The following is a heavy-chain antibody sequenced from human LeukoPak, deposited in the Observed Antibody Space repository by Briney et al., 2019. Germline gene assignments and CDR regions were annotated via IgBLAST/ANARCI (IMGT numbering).Heavy chain of an antibody. Sequence: GGPLRLSCVASGFTFSSYVMTWVRQAPGEGLECVSAITGSSDATYYADSVKGRFTISRDNSKNTLFLQMNSLRAEDTAVYYCAKKTSYCAGDCFPYFFDYWGRGTLVTVSS. D-gene: IGHD2-21*02. CDR2: ITGSSDAT. CDR3: AKKTSYCAGDCFPYFFDY. V-gene: IGHV3-23*01. J-gene: IGHJ4*02. CDR1: GFTFSSYV.